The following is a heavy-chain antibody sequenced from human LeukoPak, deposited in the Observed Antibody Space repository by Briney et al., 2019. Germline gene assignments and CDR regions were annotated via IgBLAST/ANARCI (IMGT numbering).Heavy chain of an antibody. Sequence: ASVKVSCKASGYTFTSYYMHWVRQAPGQGLEWMGIINPSGGSTTYAQKFQGRVTMTSDTSTRTVYMELSSLRSEDTAVYYCARDPLVDGTWYLYFDYWGQGTLVTVSS. CDR2: INPSGGST. V-gene: IGHV1-46*01. CDR3: ARDPLVDGTWYLYFDY. CDR1: GYTFTSYY. D-gene: IGHD2-2*01. J-gene: IGHJ4*02.